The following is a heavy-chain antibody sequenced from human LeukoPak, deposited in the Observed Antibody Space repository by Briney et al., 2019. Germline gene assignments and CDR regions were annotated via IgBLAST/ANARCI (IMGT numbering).Heavy chain of an antibody. V-gene: IGHV1-2*02. J-gene: IGHJ6*02. CDR3: ARDSCSGGSCYSYYFFGMDV. CDR1: GYTFTNYY. CDR2: INPNGGAT. D-gene: IGHD2-15*01. Sequence: ASVKVSCKASGYTFTNYYIHWVRQAPGQGLEWMGWINPNGGATIYAQNFQGRVTMTRDTSVITAYMDLTSLTSDDTAVYYCARDSCSGGSCYSYYFFGMDVWGQGTSVTVSS.